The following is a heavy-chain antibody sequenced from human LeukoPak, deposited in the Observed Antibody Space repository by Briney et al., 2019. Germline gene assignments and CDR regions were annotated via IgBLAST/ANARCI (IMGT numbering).Heavy chain of an antibody. V-gene: IGHV1-69*05. CDR2: IIPIFGTA. CDR1: GGTFSSYA. CDR3: AREGSMTAAFDY. J-gene: IGHJ4*02. Sequence: SVKVSCKASGGTFSSYAMSWVRQAPGQGLEWMGGIIPIFGTANYAQKFQGRVTITTDESTSTAYMELSSLRSEDTAVYYCAREGSMTAAFDYWGQGTLVTVSS. D-gene: IGHD2-21*02.